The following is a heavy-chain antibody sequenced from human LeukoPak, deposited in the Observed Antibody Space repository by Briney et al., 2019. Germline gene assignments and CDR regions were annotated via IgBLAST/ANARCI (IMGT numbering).Heavy chain of an antibody. CDR2: INPNSGGS. CDR3: ARVRRITRTPGDYYYMDV. Sequence: ASVKVSCKASGHTFTGYYLHWVRQAPGQGPEWMGWINPNSGGSNSAQKFRGRVTMTRDTSINTAYMELSRLTSDDTAVYYCARVRRITRTPGDYYYMDVWGKGTTVTVSS. J-gene: IGHJ6*03. V-gene: IGHV1-2*02. CDR1: GHTFTGYY. D-gene: IGHD1-7*01.